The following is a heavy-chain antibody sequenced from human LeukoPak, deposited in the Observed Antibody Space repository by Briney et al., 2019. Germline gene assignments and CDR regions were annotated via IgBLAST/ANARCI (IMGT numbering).Heavy chain of an antibody. V-gene: IGHV1-2*02. CDR1: GGTFSSYA. CDR3: AREASCPN. CDR2: INPNSGGT. J-gene: IGHJ4*02. Sequence: ASVKVSCKASGGTFSSYAISWVRQAPGQGLEWMGWINPNSGGTNYAQKFQGRVTMTRDTSISTAYMELSRLRSDDTAVYYCAREASCPNWGQGTLVTVSS. D-gene: IGHD1-26*01.